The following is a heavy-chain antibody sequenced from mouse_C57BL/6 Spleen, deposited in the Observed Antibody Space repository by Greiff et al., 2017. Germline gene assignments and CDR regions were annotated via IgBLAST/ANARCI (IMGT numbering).Heavy chain of an antibody. D-gene: IGHD2-3*01. CDR1: GYTFTDYE. J-gene: IGHJ4*01. V-gene: IGHV1-15*01. Sequence: VQLQESGAELVRPGASVTLSCKASGYTFTDYEMHWVKQTPVHGLEWIGAIDPETGGTAYNQKFKGKAILTADKSSSTAYMELRSLTSEDSAVYYCTRRMVRGYAMDYWGQGTSVTVSS. CDR3: TRRMVRGYAMDY. CDR2: IDPETGGT.